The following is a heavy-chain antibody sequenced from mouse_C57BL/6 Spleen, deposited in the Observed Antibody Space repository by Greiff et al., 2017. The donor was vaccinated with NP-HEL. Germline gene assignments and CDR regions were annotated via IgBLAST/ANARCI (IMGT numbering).Heavy chain of an antibody. CDR1: GYTFTSYW. CDR3: AREDGNYVGWYFDV. Sequence: QVQLQQPGAELVRPGSSVKLSCKASGYTFTSYWMDWVKQRPGQGLEWIGNIYPSDSETHYNQKFKDKATLTVDKSSSTAYMQLSSLTSEDSAVYYCAREDGNYVGWYFDVWGTGTTVTVSS. V-gene: IGHV1-61*01. CDR2: IYPSDSET. J-gene: IGHJ1*03. D-gene: IGHD2-1*01.